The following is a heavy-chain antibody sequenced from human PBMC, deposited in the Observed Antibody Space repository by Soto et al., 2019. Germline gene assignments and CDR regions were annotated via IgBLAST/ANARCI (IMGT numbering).Heavy chain of an antibody. D-gene: IGHD1-20*01. CDR3: ARRYGGGLDY. J-gene: IGHJ4*02. CDR2: IYYNGST. Sequence: PSETLSLTCTVSGGSISSYYLSWIRQPPGKGLEWIGYIYYNGSTNYNPSLKSRVTISVDTSKNQFSLKLSSVTAADTAVYYCARRYGGGLDYWGQGTLVTVSS. V-gene: IGHV4-59*08. CDR1: GGSISSYY.